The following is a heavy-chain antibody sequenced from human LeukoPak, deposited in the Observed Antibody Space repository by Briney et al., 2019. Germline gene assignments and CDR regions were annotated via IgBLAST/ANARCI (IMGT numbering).Heavy chain of an antibody. CDR3: ARDESYSYGVRAFDI. J-gene: IGHJ3*02. V-gene: IGHV1-69*13. CDR1: GGTFSSYA. CDR2: IIPIFGTA. D-gene: IGHD5-18*01. Sequence: GASVKVSCKASGGTFSSYAISWVRQAPGQGLEWMGGIIPIFGTANYAQKFQGRVTITADESTSTAYMELSSLRSEDTAVYYCARDESYSYGVRAFDIWGQGTMVTVSS.